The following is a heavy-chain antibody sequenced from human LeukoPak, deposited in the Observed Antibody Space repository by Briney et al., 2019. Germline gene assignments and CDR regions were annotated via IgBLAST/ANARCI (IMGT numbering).Heavy chain of an antibody. CDR2: IKFSGRT. CDR1: GGSLTSGGYY. J-gene: IGHJ4*02. Sequence: SGPTLVNPSETLSLTCTVSGGSLTSGGYYWGWLRQPPGKGLEWIASIKFSGRTFYSPSLKSRVTISVDTSKNQFSLKLSSVTAADTAVYYCARLPMAMGVFDYWGQGTLVTVSS. CDR3: ARLPMAMGVFDY. D-gene: IGHD3-10*01. V-gene: IGHV4-39*01.